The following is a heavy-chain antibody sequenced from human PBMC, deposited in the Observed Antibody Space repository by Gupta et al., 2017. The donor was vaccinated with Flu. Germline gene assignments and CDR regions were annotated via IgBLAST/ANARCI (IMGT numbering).Heavy chain of an antibody. CDR2: GIA. J-gene: IGHJ4*02. V-gene: IGHV1-69*02. D-gene: IGHD6-19*01. CDR3: ARNIAVAGTFVWGFNIDY. Sequence: GIANYAQKFQGRVTITADKSTSTAYMELSSLRSEDTAVYYCARNIAVAGTFVWGFNIDYWGQGTLVTVSS.